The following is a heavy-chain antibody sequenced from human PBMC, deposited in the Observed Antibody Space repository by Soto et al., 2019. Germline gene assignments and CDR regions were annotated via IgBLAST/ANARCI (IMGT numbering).Heavy chain of an antibody. CDR1: GYTFTGHY. CDR2: IGPESGTT. J-gene: IGHJ4*02. D-gene: IGHD5-12*01. V-gene: IGHV1-2*02. Sequence: ASVKVSCKASGYTFTGHYIHWVRQAPEQGPEWMGEIGPESGTTRYAQKFQGRVTMTMDTSITTVYMELSNLSPDDTAVYYCGRGRSGQVVVFYWAQGTPVTV. CDR3: GRGRSGQVVVFY.